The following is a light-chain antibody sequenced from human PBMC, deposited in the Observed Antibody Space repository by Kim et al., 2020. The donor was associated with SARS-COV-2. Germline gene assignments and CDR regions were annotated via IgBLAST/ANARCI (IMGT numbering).Light chain of an antibody. V-gene: IGLV1-44*01. Sequence: ELTQPPSASGTPGQRLTISCSGSSSNIGSNTVNWYQQLPGTAPKLLIYSNNQRPAGVPDRVSGSKSGTSASLAISGLQSEDEADYYCSTWDDSLNAWVFGGGTQLTVL. CDR3: STWDDSLNAWV. CDR1: SSNIGSNT. CDR2: SNN. J-gene: IGLJ3*02.